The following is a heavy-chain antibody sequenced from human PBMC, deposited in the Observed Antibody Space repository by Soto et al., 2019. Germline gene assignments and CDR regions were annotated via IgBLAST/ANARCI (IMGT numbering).Heavy chain of an antibody. CDR3: AGTLRNPRLPLLREPLEF. Sequence: QVTLKESGPVLVKPTEPLTLTCTVSGFSLNNAMMVVTGIRQPPGKALEWLAHIFSNDEKFNTPSFESRLTISRGSSRGQGVLTRPTMAPVDTGPYCGAGTLRNPRLPLLREPLEFWGQASVVSVSS. CDR2: IFSNDEK. V-gene: IGHV2-26*01. CDR1: GFSLNNAMMV. J-gene: IGHJ4*02.